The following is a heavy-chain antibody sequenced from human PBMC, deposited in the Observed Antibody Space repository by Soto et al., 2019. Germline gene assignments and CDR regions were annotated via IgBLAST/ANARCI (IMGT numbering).Heavy chain of an antibody. V-gene: IGHV3-30*18. CDR2: ISYDGRNK. D-gene: IGHD6-6*01. CDR3: AKGGSSSARYFDA. CDR1: GFSFNSYG. Sequence: QVQVVESGGGVVQPGRSLRLSCAASGFSFNSYGMHWVRQAPGKGLERVAIISYDGRNKYYADSVKGRFTISRDSPKHTLYLQMNSLRAEDTAVYYCAKGGSSSARYFDAWGQGAMVTVSP. J-gene: IGHJ5*02.